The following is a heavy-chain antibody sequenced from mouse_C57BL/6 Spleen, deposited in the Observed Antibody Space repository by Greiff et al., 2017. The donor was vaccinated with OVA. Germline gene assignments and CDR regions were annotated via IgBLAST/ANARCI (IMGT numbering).Heavy chain of an antibody. D-gene: IGHD1-1*01. CDR1: GYTFTSYW. CDR2: IDPSDSET. V-gene: IGHV1-52*01. Sequence: QVQLQQPGAELVRPGSSVKLSCKASGYTFTSYWMHWVKQRPIQGLEWIGNIDPSDSETLYNQKFKDKATLTVDKSTNTAYMQLSSLTSEDSADDNCAIPLQNYGSPYAMDYWSQGTSVTVSS. J-gene: IGHJ4*01. CDR3: AIPLQNYGSPYAMDY.